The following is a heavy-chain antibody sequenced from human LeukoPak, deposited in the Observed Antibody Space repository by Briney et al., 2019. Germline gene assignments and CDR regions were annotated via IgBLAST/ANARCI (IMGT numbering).Heavy chain of an antibody. J-gene: IGHJ6*02. Sequence: GGSLGLSCAASGFIVSSNYLSWVRQAPGEGLEWVSIIYSGGKTYYVDSVKGRFTISRDNSKNTLYLQMNSLRAEDTAVYYCAKFMTLSGKFYGMDVWGQGTTVTVSS. D-gene: IGHD3-16*01. CDR2: IYSGGKT. CDR3: AKFMTLSGKFYGMDV. CDR1: GFIVSSNY. V-gene: IGHV3-53*01.